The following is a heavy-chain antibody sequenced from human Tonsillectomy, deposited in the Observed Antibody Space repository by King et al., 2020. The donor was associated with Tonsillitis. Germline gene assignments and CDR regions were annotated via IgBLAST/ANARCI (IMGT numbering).Heavy chain of an antibody. CDR2: ISGSGGST. J-gene: IGHJ5*02. CDR3: ANARNYGDYFWFDP. D-gene: IGHD4-17*01. Sequence: EVQLVESGGGLVQPGGSLRLSCAASGFTFSSYAMSWVRQAPGKGLEWVSTISGSGGSTYYADSVKGRFTISRDNSKNTLYLQMNSLRAEDTALYYCANARNYGDYFWFDPWGQGTLVTVSS. CDR1: GFTFSSYA. V-gene: IGHV3-23*04.